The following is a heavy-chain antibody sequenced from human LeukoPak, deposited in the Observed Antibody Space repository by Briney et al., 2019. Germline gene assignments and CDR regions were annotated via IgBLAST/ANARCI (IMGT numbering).Heavy chain of an antibody. Sequence: GRSLRLSCAASGFTFSSYAMSWVRQAPGKGLEWVSAISGSGGSTYYADSVKGRFTISRDNSKNTLYLQMNSLRAEDTAVYYCAKGSRTVTTPNLDLWGRGTLVTVSS. CDR2: ISGSGGST. V-gene: IGHV3-23*01. CDR3: AKGSRTVTTPNLDL. J-gene: IGHJ2*01. D-gene: IGHD4-17*01. CDR1: GFTFSSYA.